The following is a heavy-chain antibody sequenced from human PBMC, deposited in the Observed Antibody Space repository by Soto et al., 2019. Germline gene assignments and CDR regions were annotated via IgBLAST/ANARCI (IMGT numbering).Heavy chain of an antibody. D-gene: IGHD6-19*01. CDR2: IWYDGSNK. CDR1: GFTFISYG. Sequence: GWSLRLSWAASGFTFISYGMHWVRPAPGKGLEWVAVIWYDGSNKYYADSVKGRFTISRDNSKNTLYLQMNSLRAEDTAVYYCAGYSSGWYHGYWGQGTLVTVSS. J-gene: IGHJ4*02. CDR3: AGYSSGWYHGY. V-gene: IGHV3-33*01.